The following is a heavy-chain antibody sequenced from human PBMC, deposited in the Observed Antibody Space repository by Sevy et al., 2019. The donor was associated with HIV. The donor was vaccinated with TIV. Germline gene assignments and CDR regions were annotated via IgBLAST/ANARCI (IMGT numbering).Heavy chain of an antibody. D-gene: IGHD5-18*01. CDR3: IRGRLLGYTAMVPDY. Sequence: GGSLRLSCTTSAFTLGDYAMNWVRQAPGKGLEWVGFMRSKPFAGTTEYAASVKGRFTISTDDSEASAHLQMNSLRTEDTGVYYCIRGRLLGYTAMVPDYWGQGTLVTVSS. J-gene: IGHJ4*02. CDR1: AFTLGDYA. CDR2: MRSKPFAGTT. V-gene: IGHV3-49*04.